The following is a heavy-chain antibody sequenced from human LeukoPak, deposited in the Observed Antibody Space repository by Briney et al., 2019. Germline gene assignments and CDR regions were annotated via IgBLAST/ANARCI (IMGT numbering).Heavy chain of an antibody. CDR1: GGSISSYY. CDR2: IYYSGST. CDR3: ARDQWRSGWLDY. J-gene: IGHJ4*02. Sequence: SETLSLTSTVSGGSISSYYWSWIRQPPGKGLEWIGYIYYSGSTNYNPSLKSRVTISVDTSKNQFSLKLSSVTAADTAVYYCARDQWRSGWLDYWGQGTLVTVSS. D-gene: IGHD6-19*01. V-gene: IGHV4-59*01.